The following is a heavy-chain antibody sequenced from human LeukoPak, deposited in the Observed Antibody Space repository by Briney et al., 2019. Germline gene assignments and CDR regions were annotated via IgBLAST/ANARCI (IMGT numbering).Heavy chain of an antibody. CDR2: IYTSGST. CDR3: ARDRYSSGWYMGAFDI. V-gene: IGHV4-61*02. J-gene: IGHJ3*02. CDR1: GGSISSGSYY. Sequence: SETLSLTCTVSGGSISSGSYYWSWTRQPAGKGLEWIGRIYTSGSTNYNPSLKSRVTISVDTSKNQFSLKLSSVTAADTAVYYCARDRYSSGWYMGAFDIWGQGTMVTVSS. D-gene: IGHD6-19*01.